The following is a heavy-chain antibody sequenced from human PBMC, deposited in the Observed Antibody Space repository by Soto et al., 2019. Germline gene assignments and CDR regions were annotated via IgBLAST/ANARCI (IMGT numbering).Heavy chain of an antibody. V-gene: IGHV3-33*01. J-gene: IGHJ6*02. Sequence: HPGGSLRLSCSASGFTFSSYGMHWVRQAPGKGLEWVAVIWYDGSNKYYADSVKGRFTISRDNSKNTLYLQMNSLRAEDTAVYYCARVRGLQPIPYYYGMDVWGQGTTVTVSS. CDR3: ARVRGLQPIPYYYGMDV. D-gene: IGHD3-10*01. CDR2: IWYDGSNK. CDR1: GFTFSSYG.